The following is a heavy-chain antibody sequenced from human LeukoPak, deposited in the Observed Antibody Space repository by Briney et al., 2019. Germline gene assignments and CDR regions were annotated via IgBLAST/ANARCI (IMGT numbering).Heavy chain of an antibody. J-gene: IGHJ4*02. CDR3: ARGGGSGSSPFDY. V-gene: IGHV4-39*07. D-gene: IGHD3-10*01. CDR2: IYYSGST. CDR1: GGSISSSSYY. Sequence: SETLSLTCTVSGGSISSSSYYWGWIRQPPGKGLEWIGSIYYSGSTNYNPSLKSRVTISVDTSKNQFSLKLSSVTAADTAVYYCARGGGSGSSPFDYWGQGTLVTVSS.